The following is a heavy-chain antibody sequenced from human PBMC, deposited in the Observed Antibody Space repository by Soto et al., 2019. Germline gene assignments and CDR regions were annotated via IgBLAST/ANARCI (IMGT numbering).Heavy chain of an antibody. J-gene: IGHJ6*02. CDR3: AKGLYCTNGVCYWRYYYGMDV. CDR1: GFTFSSYG. D-gene: IGHD2-8*01. V-gene: IGHV3-30*18. Sequence: GGSLRLSCAASGFTFSSYGMHWVRQAPGKGLEWVAVISYDGSNKYYADSVKGRFTISRDKSKNTLYLQMNSLRTEDTAVYYCAKGLYCTNGVCYWRYYYGMDVWGQGTTVTVSS. CDR2: ISYDGSNK.